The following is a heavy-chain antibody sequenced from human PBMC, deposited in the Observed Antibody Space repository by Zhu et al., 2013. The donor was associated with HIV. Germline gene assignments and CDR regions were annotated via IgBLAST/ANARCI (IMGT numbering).Heavy chain of an antibody. CDR1: GFTFSSYA. Sequence: QVQLVESGGGVVQPGRSLRLSCAASGFTFSSYAMHWVRQAPGKGLEWVAVISYDGSNKYYADSVKGRFTISRDNSKNTLYLQMNSLRAEDTAVYYCARVITGTDNWFDPWAREPWSPSPQ. D-gene: IGHD1-20*01. CDR2: ISYDGSNK. CDR3: ARVITGTDNWFDP. V-gene: IGHV3-30-3*01. J-gene: IGHJ5*02.